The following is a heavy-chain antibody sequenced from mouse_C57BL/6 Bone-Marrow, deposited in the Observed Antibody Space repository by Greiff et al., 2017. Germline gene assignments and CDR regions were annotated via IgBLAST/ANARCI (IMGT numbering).Heavy chain of an antibody. Sequence: DVKLVESGGGLVKPGGSLKLSCAASGFTFSSYTMSWVRQTPEKRLEWVATISGGGSNTYYPDSVKGRFTISRDNAKNTLYLQMSSLRSEDTALYYCARHDPFDYWGQGTTLTVSS. CDR3: ARHDPFDY. V-gene: IGHV5-9*01. CDR1: GFTFSSYT. CDR2: ISGGGSNT. J-gene: IGHJ2*01.